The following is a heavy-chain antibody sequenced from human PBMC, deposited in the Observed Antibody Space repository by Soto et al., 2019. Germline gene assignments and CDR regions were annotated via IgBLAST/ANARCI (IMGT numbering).Heavy chain of an antibody. V-gene: IGHV1-46*01. J-gene: IGHJ4*02. CDR1: GYIFTSYY. CDR3: SREYYYGSGPWD. D-gene: IGHD3-10*01. CDR2: INPFDGSR. Sequence: ASVKVSCKASGYIFTSYYIHWVRQAPGQGLEWMGWINPFDGSRMFAQSFQGRVTMTTDTSTSTAYMELRSLRSDDTAVYYCSREYYYGSGPWDWGQGTLVPVSS.